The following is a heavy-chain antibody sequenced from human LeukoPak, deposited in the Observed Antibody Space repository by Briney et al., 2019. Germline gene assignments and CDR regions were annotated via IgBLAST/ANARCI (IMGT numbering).Heavy chain of an antibody. V-gene: IGHV4-34*01. D-gene: IGHD3-10*01. CDR2: IDHSGST. J-gene: IGHJ4*02. Sequence: SETLSLTCAVYGGSFSGYYWSWIRQPPGKGLEWIGEIDHSGSTNYNPSLKSRVTISVDTSKNQFSLKLSSVTAADTAVYYCARGSRFDGWPFAYWGQGTLVTVSS. CDR1: GGSFSGYY. CDR3: ARGSRFDGWPFAY.